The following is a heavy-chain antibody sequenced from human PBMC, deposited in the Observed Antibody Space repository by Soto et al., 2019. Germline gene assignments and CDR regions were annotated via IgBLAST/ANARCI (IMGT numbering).Heavy chain of an antibody. D-gene: IGHD6-13*01. J-gene: IGHJ5*02. V-gene: IGHV1-18*01. CDR1: GYTFTIYV. CDR3: VRRHVSATGIDWFDP. CDR2: ISAYNGNT. Sequence: ASEKVSGKASGYTFTIYVISLLLQAPVQVLEWMGWISAYNGNTNYAQKLQGRVTMTTDTSASTAYMELSSLRSEDTAVYYCVRRHVSATGIDWFDPWGQGTLVTVSS.